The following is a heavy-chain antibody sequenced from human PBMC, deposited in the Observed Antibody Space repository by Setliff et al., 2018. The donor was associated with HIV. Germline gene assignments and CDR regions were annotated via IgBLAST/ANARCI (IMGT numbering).Heavy chain of an antibody. D-gene: IGHD3-22*01. CDR3: ARDFPMIVVVIFKGQNYYGMDV. J-gene: IGHJ6*02. V-gene: IGHV1-2*02. CDR1: GYTFTSYG. CDR2: ISAYSGGT. Sequence: VASVKVSCKASGYTFTSYGISWVRQAPGQGLEWMGWISAYSGGTTYAQKFQGRVTMTRDTSISTAYMEVSRLRSDDTAVYYCARDFPMIVVVIFKGQNYYGMDVWGQGTTVTVSS.